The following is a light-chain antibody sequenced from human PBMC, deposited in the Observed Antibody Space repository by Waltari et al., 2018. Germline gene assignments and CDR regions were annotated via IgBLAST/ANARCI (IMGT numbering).Light chain of an antibody. CDR2: ENN. V-gene: IGLV6-57*01. CDR3: QSYDNNNPLV. Sequence: NFMLTQPHSVADSPGKPVTTPFPCSTGSISGNYAPWYQQRPGTSPTTLIYENNQRPPGVPDRFSGSIDSSSNSVSLTISGLKTEDEADYYCQSYDNNNPLVFGGGTKLTVL. J-gene: IGLJ3*02. CDR1: TGSISGNY.